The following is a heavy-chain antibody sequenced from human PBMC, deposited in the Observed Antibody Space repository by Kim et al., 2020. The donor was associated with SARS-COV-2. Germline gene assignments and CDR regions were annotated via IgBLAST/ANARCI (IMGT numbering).Heavy chain of an antibody. Sequence: SETLSLTCTVSGGSISSSSYYWGWIRQPPGKGLEWIGSIYYSGSTYYNPSLKSRVTISVDTSKNQFSLKLSSVTAADTAVYYCARHGAAAGGIYYYYYGMDVWGQGTTVTVSS. J-gene: IGHJ6*02. CDR2: IYYSGST. D-gene: IGHD6-13*01. V-gene: IGHV4-39*01. CDR1: GGSISSSSYY. CDR3: ARHGAAAGGIYYYYYGMDV.